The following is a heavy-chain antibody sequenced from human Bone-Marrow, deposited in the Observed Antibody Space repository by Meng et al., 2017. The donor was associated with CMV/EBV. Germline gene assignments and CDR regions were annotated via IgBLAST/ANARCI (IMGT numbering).Heavy chain of an antibody. CDR3: AKHSGKYSGAFDI. J-gene: IGHJ3*02. V-gene: IGHV3-23*01. CDR1: GLTLSNYA. Sequence: AASGLTLSNYALSWVRRAPGKGLEWVSFISGSGGDTDYADSVKGRFTISRDNSKNTLFMQMNSLRAEDTALYYCAKHSGKYSGAFDIWGQGTMVTVSS. CDR2: ISGSGGDT. D-gene: IGHD1-26*01.